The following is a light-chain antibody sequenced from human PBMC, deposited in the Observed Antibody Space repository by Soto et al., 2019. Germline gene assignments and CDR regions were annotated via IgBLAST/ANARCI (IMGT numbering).Light chain of an antibody. CDR2: SNN. J-gene: IGLJ3*02. CDR3: AAWDDSVDGVV. CDR1: SSNIGSNA. Sequence: QSVLTQPPSASGTPGQRVPISCSGSSSNIGSNAVNWYHQVPGTAPKLLLLSNNQRHSGVPDRFSGSKSGTSASLAISGLKDEDEGDYYCAAWDDSVDGVVFGGGTKLTVL. V-gene: IGLV1-44*01.